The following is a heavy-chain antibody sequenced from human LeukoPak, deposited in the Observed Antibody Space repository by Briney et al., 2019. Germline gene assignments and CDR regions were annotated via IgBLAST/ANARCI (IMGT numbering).Heavy chain of an antibody. J-gene: IGHJ4*02. CDR1: GFTFSSYA. CDR2: ISYDGINR. V-gene: IGHV3-30*01. Sequence: GGSLRLSCAASGFTFSSYAMHWVRQAPGKGLEGVAVISYDGINRYYADSVKGRFTISRSNSENTLYLQMNSLRPEDTAVYFCARRRIPDRAAAALAYWGQGTLVTVSS. CDR3: ARRRIPDRAAAALAY. D-gene: IGHD6-13*01.